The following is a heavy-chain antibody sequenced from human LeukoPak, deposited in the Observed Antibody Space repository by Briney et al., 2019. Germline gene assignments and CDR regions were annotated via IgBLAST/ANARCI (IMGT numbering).Heavy chain of an antibody. CDR3: ARSIYTTSSHPYFLDY. CDR1: GGSISSYY. D-gene: IGHD6-6*01. CDR2: IQYSGST. J-gene: IGHJ4*02. V-gene: IGHV4-59*01. Sequence: SETLSLTCTVSGGSISSYYWSWIRQPPGKELEWIGYIQYSGSTNYNPSLQSRVTISVDTSKNQFSLKLTSVTAADTAVYYCARSIYTTSSHPYFLDYWGQGTLVTVSS.